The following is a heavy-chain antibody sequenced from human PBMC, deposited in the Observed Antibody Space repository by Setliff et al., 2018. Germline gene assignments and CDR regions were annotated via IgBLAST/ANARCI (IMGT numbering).Heavy chain of an antibody. V-gene: IGHV7-4-1*02. Sequence: VASVKVSCKVSGGAFTSHGISWVRQAPGQGLEWMGWINTNTGNPTYAQGFTGRFVFSLDTSVTTAYLQISSLKAQDSAVYYCARASRFGTTVYRGSYYMDVWGKGTTVTVSS. J-gene: IGHJ6*03. CDR1: GGAFTSHG. CDR3: ARASRFGTTVYRGSYYMDV. D-gene: IGHD4-4*01. CDR2: INTNTGNP.